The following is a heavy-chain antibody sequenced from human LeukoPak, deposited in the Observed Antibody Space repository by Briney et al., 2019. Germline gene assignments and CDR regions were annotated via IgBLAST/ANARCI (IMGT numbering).Heavy chain of an antibody. V-gene: IGHV3-48*04. D-gene: IGHD1-26*01. J-gene: IGHJ4*02. CDR2: ITGHSSTI. CDR1: GFTFSSYS. Sequence: PGGSLRPSCAASGFTFSSYSMNWVRQAPGKGLEWVSYITGHSSTIYYADSVKGRFTISRDNAKNSLYLQMNSLRAEDTAVYYCARDKIVGATQFDYWGQGTLVTVSS. CDR3: ARDKIVGATQFDY.